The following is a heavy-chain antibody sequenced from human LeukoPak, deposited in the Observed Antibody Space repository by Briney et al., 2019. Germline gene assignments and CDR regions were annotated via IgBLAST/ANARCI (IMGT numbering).Heavy chain of an antibody. J-gene: IGHJ6*03. CDR3: ATSRGFWSGYPYYYYMDV. Sequence: ASVKVSCKASGYTFTGHYMHWVRQAPGKGLEWMGGFDPEDGETIYAQKFQGRVTITADKSTSTAYMELSSLRSEDTAVYYCATSRGFWSGYPYYYYMDVWGKGTTVTVSS. V-gene: IGHV1-24*01. D-gene: IGHD3-3*01. CDR1: GYTFTGHY. CDR2: FDPEDGET.